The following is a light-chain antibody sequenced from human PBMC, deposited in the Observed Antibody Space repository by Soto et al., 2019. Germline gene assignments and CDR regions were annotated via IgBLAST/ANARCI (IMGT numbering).Light chain of an antibody. Sequence: EIVLTQSPGTLSLSPGERATLSCRASQSVSSTKLAWYQQKPGQAPRLLIYGASTRTTGIPDRFSGSGSGTVFTLTISTLEPEDFAVYYCQIYGTSPFTVGPGTKVDIK. V-gene: IGKV3-20*01. CDR2: GAS. CDR3: QIYGTSPFT. CDR1: QSVSSTK. J-gene: IGKJ3*01.